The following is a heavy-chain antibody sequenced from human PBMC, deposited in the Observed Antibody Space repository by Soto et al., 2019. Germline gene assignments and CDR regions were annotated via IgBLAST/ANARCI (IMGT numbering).Heavy chain of an antibody. CDR1: GFTFSNYD. D-gene: IGHD5-18*01. V-gene: IGHV3-30*03. J-gene: IGHJ3*02. CDR3: ARAGRAAWIQPSDTIDI. Sequence: GGSLRLSCAAYGFTFSNYDMHWVRQAPGKGLECVAVILYDGSNKYYADSVKGRFSISRDNSKNTFYLQMDSLRVEDTAVYYCARAGRAAWIQPSDTIDIWGQGTLVTVSS. CDR2: ILYDGSNK.